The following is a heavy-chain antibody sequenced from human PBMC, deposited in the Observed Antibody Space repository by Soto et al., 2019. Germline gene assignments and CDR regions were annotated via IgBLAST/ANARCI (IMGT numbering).Heavy chain of an antibody. CDR2: INPNSGGT. Sequence: GASVKVSCKASGYTFTGYYMHWVRQAPGQGLEWMGWINPNSGGTSYAQKFQGWVTMTRDTSISTAYMELSRLRSDDTAVYYCARDPRQEWLSSPATYYYYGMDVWGQGTTVTVSS. J-gene: IGHJ6*02. V-gene: IGHV1-2*04. CDR3: ARDPRQEWLSSPATYYYYGMDV. D-gene: IGHD3-3*01. CDR1: GYTFTGYY.